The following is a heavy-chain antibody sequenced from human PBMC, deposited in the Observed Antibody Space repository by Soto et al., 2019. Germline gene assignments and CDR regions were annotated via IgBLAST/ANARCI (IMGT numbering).Heavy chain of an antibody. D-gene: IGHD3-3*01. J-gene: IGHJ6*02. CDR3: ARDPYYDFWSVYYPYYYYGMDV. CDR1: GYTFTSYG. Sequence: QVQLVQSGAEVKKPGASVKVSCKASGYTFTSYGISWVRQAPGQGLEWMGWISAYNGNTNYAQKLQGRVTMTTETSTRTVNMDVRSMRADDTAVYYSARDPYYDFWSVYYPYYYYGMDVWGQGTTVTVSS. CDR2: ISAYNGNT. V-gene: IGHV1-18*01.